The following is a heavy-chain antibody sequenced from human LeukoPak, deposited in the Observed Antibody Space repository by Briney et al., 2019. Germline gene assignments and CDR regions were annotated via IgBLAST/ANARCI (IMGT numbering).Heavy chain of an antibody. D-gene: IGHD3-10*01. CDR1: GGSFSGYY. CDR3: AGRSVRGVSNY. J-gene: IGHJ4*02. CDR2: INHSGST. Sequence: SETLSLTCAVYGGSFSGYYWSWIRQPPGKGLEWIGEINHSGSTNYNPSLKSRVTISVDTSKNQFSLKLSSVTAADTAVYYCAGRSVRGVSNYWGQGTLVTVSS. V-gene: IGHV4-34*01.